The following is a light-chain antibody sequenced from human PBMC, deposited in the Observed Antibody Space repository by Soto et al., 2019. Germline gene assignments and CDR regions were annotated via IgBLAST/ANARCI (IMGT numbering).Light chain of an antibody. Sequence: QSALTQPASVSGSPGQTITISCTGTSSDVGGYNAVSWYQHHPGKAPKLIIYEVTHRPSGVSDRFSASKSGNTASLTISGLQADDEADYYCNSFRVSHLYVFGTGTKLPVL. J-gene: IGLJ1*01. V-gene: IGLV2-14*01. CDR1: SSDVGGYNA. CDR2: EVT. CDR3: NSFRVSHLYV.